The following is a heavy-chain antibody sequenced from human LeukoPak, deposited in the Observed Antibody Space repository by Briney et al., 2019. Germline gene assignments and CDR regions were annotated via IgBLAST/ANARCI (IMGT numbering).Heavy chain of an antibody. J-gene: IGHJ6*03. D-gene: IGHD3-3*01. CDR3: AGVPPSSWLLSPYYYYYMDV. CDR1: GGSISSSSCY. V-gene: IGHV4-39*01. CDR2: IYYSGST. Sequence: SETLSLTCTVSGGSISSSSCYWGWIRQPPGKGLEWIGSIYYSGSTYYNPSLKSRVTISVDTSKNQFSLKLSSVTAADTAVYYCAGVPPSSWLLSPYYYYYMDVWGKGTTVTVSS.